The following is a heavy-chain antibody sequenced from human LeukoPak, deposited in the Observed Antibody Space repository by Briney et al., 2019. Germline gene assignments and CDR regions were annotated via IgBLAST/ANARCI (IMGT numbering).Heavy chain of an antibody. CDR2: ISSSVITV. Sequence: GGSLRLSCADSGFTSSRYDMNWVRQTPGEGLERVSYISSSVITVYYADTQKGRFTISRDNAKNSMYLRMNNLRAEDTAAYYCAILSAPLTMLVRGVAFDIWGQGTMVTVSS. V-gene: IGHV3-48*03. CDR1: GFTSSRYD. CDR3: AILSAPLTMLVRGVAFDI. D-gene: IGHD3-22*01. J-gene: IGHJ3*02.